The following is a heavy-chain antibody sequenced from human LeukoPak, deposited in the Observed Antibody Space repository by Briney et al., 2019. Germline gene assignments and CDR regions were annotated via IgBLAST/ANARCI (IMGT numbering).Heavy chain of an antibody. D-gene: IGHD6-6*01. V-gene: IGHV1-2*02. J-gene: IGHJ4*02. Sequence: ASVKVSCKASGYTFTGYYMHWVRQAPGQGLEWMGWINPNSGGTNYAQKFQGRVTMTRDTSISTAYMKLSRLRSDDTAVYYCARKVSSSSPFDYWGQGTLVTVSS. CDR3: ARKVSSSSPFDY. CDR1: GYTFTGYY. CDR2: INPNSGGT.